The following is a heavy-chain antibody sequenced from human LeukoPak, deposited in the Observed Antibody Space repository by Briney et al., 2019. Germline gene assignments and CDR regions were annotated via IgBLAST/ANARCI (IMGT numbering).Heavy chain of an antibody. Sequence: PGGSLRLSCAASGFTFTTYSLTWVRQAPGKGLEWVSTISNSDSSTYYADSVKGRFTISRDNSENTLYLQMNSLRAEDTAVYYCAKATGYLLWGQGTLVIVSS. D-gene: IGHD3-9*01. CDR2: ISNSDSST. V-gene: IGHV3-23*01. J-gene: IGHJ4*02. CDR1: GFTFTTYS. CDR3: AKATGYLL.